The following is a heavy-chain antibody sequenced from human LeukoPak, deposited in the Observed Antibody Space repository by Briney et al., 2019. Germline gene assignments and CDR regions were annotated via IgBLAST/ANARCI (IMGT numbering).Heavy chain of an antibody. V-gene: IGHV3-9*01. CDR3: AKEMRNYYYYGMDV. CDR2: IMWNSGSI. Sequence: GWSLRLSRAASAFTFDDYAMHCVRQDPGKGREWVSGIMWNSGSIGYADSVKGRVTISRDNAKNSLYLQMNRLRAEDTALYYCAKEMRNYYYYGMDVWGQGNTVTVSS. CDR1: AFTFDDYA. J-gene: IGHJ6*02.